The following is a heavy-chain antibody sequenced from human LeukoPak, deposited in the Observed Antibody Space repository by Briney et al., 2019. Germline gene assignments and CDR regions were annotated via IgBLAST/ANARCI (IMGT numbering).Heavy chain of an antibody. CDR1: GFTFSSYA. J-gene: IGHJ4*02. CDR3: ARGPKFAIRMIVVVTKGHFDY. Sequence: GGSLRLSCAASGFTFSSYAMHWVRQAPGKGLEWMAAISYDGNNKYYTDSVRGRFTISRDNSKNTLYLQMNSLRAEDTAVYYCARGPKFAIRMIVVVTKGHFDYWGQGTLVTVSS. D-gene: IGHD3-22*01. V-gene: IGHV3-30*04. CDR2: ISYDGNNK.